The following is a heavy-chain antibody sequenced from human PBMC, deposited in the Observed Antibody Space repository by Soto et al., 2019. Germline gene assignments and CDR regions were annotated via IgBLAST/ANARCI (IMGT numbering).Heavy chain of an antibody. V-gene: IGHV1-69*12. CDR1: GGTFSSYA. J-gene: IGHJ6*02. D-gene: IGHD2-2*01. Sequence: QVQLVQSGAEVKKPGSSVKVSCKASGGTFSSYAISWVRQAPGQGLEWMGGIIPIFGTANYAQKFQGRVTNPADESTGTAHMELSSRKSEYTAVYYCARHVPAAGYYYGNDVWGQGTTVTVSS. CDR3: ARHVPAAGYYYGNDV. CDR2: IIPIFGTA.